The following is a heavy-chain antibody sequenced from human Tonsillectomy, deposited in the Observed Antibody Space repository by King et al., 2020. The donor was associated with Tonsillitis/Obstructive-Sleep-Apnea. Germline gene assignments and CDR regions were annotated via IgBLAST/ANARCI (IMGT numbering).Heavy chain of an antibody. V-gene: IGHV5-10-1*03. D-gene: IGHD2-2*02. Sequence: VQLVQSGAEVKKPGESLRISCKGSGYSFTSYWISWVRQMPGKGLEWMGRIDPSDSYTNYSPSFQGHVTISDDKSLSTAYLQWSSLKASDTAIYYCARVGCSSASCYTENWFDLWGQGTLVTVSS. CDR1: GYSFTSYW. CDR2: IDPSDSYT. J-gene: IGHJ5*02. CDR3: ARVGCSSASCYTENWFDL.